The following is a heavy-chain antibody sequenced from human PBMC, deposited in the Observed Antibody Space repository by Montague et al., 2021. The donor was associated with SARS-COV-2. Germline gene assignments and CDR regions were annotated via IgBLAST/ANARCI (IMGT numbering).Heavy chain of an antibody. CDR1: GDSVSSNTAA. J-gene: IGHJ4*02. CDR3: ARGISATNK. CDR2: TYYRPKWYN. D-gene: IGHD6-13*01. Sequence: CAISGDSVSSNTAAWNWIRQSPSRGLEWLGRTYYRPKWYNDYAVSVKSRIGINADTSENQFSLQLNSVTPEDTAVYYCARGISATNKWGQGTLVTVSS. V-gene: IGHV6-1*01.